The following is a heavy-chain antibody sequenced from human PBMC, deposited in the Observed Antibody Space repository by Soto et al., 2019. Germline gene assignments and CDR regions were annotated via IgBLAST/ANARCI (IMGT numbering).Heavy chain of an antibody. CDR3: ARDAYYYGSGSYFAS. Sequence: PGGSLRLSCAASGFTFSDYYMSWIRQAPGKGLEWVSYISSSSSYTNYADSVKGRFTISRDNAKNSLYLQMNSLRAEDTAVYYCARDAYYYGSGSYFASWVQGTLVTVSS. J-gene: IGHJ5*01. D-gene: IGHD3-10*01. CDR1: GFTFSDYY. V-gene: IGHV3-11*05. CDR2: ISSSSSYT.